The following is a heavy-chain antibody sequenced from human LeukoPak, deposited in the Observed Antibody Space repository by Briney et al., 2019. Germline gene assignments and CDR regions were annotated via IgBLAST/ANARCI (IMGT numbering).Heavy chain of an antibody. D-gene: IGHD6-6*01. Sequence: GGSLRLSCAASGFTFSDHWMSWVRQAPGKGLEWVAVTSHDETTKYYADSVKGRFTISRDNSKNTLYLQMNSLRAEDTAVYFCAREVARPNFFDYWGQGTLVTVSS. CDR2: TSHDETTK. V-gene: IGHV3-30*03. CDR3: AREVARPNFFDY. CDR1: GFTFSDHW. J-gene: IGHJ4*02.